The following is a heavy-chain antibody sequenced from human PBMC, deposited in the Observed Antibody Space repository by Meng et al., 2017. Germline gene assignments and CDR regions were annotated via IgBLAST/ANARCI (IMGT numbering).Heavy chain of an antibody. Sequence: ASVKVSCKASGYTFTSYDINWVRQATGQGLEWMGWMNPNSGNTGYAQKFQGRVTMTRNTSISTAYMELSSLRSEDTAVYYWGSRVWGGGSGVYSGYDADYWGQGTLVTVSS. D-gene: IGHD5-12*01. CDR1: GYTFTSYD. V-gene: IGHV1-8*01. J-gene: IGHJ4*02. CDR3: GSRVWGGGSGVYSGYDADY. CDR2: MNPNSGNT.